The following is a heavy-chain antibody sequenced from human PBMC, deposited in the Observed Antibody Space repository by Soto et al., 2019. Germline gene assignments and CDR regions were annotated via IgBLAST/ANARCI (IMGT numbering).Heavy chain of an antibody. V-gene: IGHV1-2*02. CDR2: INPDSGDT. J-gene: IGHJ6*02. CDR3: ARDPLGYCSGDSCYSRYYYGMDV. CDR1: GYTFTGYY. Sequence: ASVKVSCKASGYTFTGYYIHWVRQAPGQGLEWMGWINPDSGDTNYAQEFQGAVIMTRDTSITTAYMELSRLRPDDTAVYYCARDPLGYCSGDSCYSRYYYGMDVWGQGTTVTVSS. D-gene: IGHD2-15*01.